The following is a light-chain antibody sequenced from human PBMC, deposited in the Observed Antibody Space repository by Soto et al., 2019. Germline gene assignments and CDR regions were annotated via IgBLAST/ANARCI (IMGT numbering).Light chain of an antibody. CDR2: GAS. Sequence: EIVMTQSPATLSVSPGERATLSCRARQSVSSNLAWYQQKPGQPPRLLIYGASTRATDIPARFSGSGSGTEFTLTISSLQSEDFAVYYCQQYNNWPGTFGQGTKLEIK. CDR1: QSVSSN. J-gene: IGKJ2*01. CDR3: QQYNNWPGT. V-gene: IGKV3-15*01.